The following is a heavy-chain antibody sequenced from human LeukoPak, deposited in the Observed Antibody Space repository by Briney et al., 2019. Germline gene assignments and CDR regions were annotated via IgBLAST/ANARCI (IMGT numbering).Heavy chain of an antibody. J-gene: IGHJ4*02. CDR2: ISSSSSYI. V-gene: IGHV3-21*04. CDR1: GFTLSSYS. CDR3: AKEEWLLAVYFDY. D-gene: IGHD3-3*01. Sequence: GGSLRLSCAASGFTLSSYSMTWVRQAPGKGLEWVSFISSSSSYIYYADSLKGRFTISRDNSKNTLYLQMNSLRAEDTAVYYCAKEEWLLAVYFDYWGQGTLVTVSS.